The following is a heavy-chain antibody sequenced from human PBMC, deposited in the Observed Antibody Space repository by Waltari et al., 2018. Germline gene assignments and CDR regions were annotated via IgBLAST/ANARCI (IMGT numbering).Heavy chain of an antibody. CDR3: ARTTTIKSLDY. D-gene: IGHD1-7*01. CDR1: GYTFADYY. V-gene: IGHV1-69-2*01. J-gene: IGHJ4*02. CDR2: IDPKDGET. Sequence: EVQLVQSGAEVKKPGATVKISCKASGYTFADYYMHWVQQAPGQGLEWVGRIDPKDGETKYAEKFQGRVTITADTSIGTAYMELSSLRSEDTAIFYCARTTTIKSLDYWGQGTLVTVSS.